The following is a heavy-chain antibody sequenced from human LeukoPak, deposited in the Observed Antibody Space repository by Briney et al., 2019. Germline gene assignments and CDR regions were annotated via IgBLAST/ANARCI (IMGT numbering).Heavy chain of an antibody. CDR1: AYTFTVYY. CDR3: ARVDVRAAAGPLGN. Sequence: ASVKVSSTASAYTFTVYYMHWVRQAPGQGLEWIGWINPNSGGTNYAQKFQGRVTMTRDTSISTAYMELSRLRSDDTAVYYCARVDVRAAAGPLGNWGQGTLVTVSS. CDR2: INPNSGGT. D-gene: IGHD6-13*01. J-gene: IGHJ4*02. V-gene: IGHV1-2*02.